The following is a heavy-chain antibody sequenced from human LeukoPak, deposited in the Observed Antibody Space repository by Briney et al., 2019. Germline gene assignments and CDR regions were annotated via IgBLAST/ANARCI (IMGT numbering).Heavy chain of an antibody. Sequence: GGSLRLSCAASGFTFSSYSMNWVRQAPGKGLEWVSHITASGTAMFYADSVKGRFTISRDNAKNSLYLQMNSLRDEDTAVYYCASSGSYRFDYWGQGTLVTVPS. J-gene: IGHJ4*02. CDR1: GFTFSSYS. CDR3: ASSGSYRFDY. CDR2: ITASGTAM. D-gene: IGHD1-26*01. V-gene: IGHV3-48*02.